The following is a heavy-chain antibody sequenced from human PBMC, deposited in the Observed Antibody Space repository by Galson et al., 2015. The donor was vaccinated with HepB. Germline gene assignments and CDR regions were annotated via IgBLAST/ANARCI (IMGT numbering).Heavy chain of an antibody. CDR1: GFTFSDFG. CDR2: TWRDGSNE. Sequence: SLRLSCAASGFTFSDFGMHWVRQAPGKGLEWLALTWRDGSNEYYAESVKGRFTISRDNARNTLYLQMNSLKVEDTAIYYCAREAHIAVAALAHWGLGTLVTVSS. D-gene: IGHD6-19*01. J-gene: IGHJ4*02. CDR3: AREAHIAVAALAH. V-gene: IGHV3-33*01.